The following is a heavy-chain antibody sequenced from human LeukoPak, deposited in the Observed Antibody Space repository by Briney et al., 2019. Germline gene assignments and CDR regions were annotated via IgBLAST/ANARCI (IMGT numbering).Heavy chain of an antibody. J-gene: IGHJ4*02. CDR2: IYPGDSDT. CDR3: ARLVDYYDSSGYYLRN. CDR1: GYSFTSYW. Sequence: GESLKISCKGSGYSFTSYWIGWVRQMPGKGLEWMGIIYPGDSDTRYSPSFQGQVTISADKSISTAYLQWSSLKASDTAMYYCARLVDYYDSSGYYLRNWGQGTLVTVSS. D-gene: IGHD3-22*01. V-gene: IGHV5-51*01.